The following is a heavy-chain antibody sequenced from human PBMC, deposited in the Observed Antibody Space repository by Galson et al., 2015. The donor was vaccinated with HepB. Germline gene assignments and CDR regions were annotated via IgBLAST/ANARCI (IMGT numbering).Heavy chain of an antibody. D-gene: IGHD3-10*01. Sequence: SLRLSCAASGFTFSSYAMSWVRQAPGKGLEWVSAISGSGGSTYYADSVKGRFTISRDNSKNSLYLQMNSLRAEDTAVYYCASPTLLWFGESAFDIWGQGTMVTVSS. CDR3: ASPTLLWFGESAFDI. CDR2: ISGSGGST. CDR1: GFTFSSYA. V-gene: IGHV3-23*01. J-gene: IGHJ3*02.